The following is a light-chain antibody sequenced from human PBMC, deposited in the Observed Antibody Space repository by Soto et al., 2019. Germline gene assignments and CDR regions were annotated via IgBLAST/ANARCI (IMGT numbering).Light chain of an antibody. V-gene: IGLV1-40*01. Sequence: QLVLTQPTSVSGAPGQRVTISCTGTSSNIGAGYDVHWYQQLPGTAPKLIIFSNRSRPSGVPDRFSGSKSGTSASLAITGLQAEDEADYYCQSYDSSLSVVFGGGTKLTVL. CDR1: SSNIGAGYD. CDR3: QSYDSSLSVV. J-gene: IGLJ3*02. CDR2: SNR.